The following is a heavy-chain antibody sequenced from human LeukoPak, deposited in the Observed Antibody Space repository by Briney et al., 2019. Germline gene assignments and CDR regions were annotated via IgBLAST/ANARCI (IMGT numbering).Heavy chain of an antibody. CDR2: IYYSGST. CDR1: GGSISSYY. CDR3: ARDRGSVPNYYDSSGYRAFDI. Sequence: PSETLSLTCTVSGGSISSYYWSWIRQPPGKGLEWIGYIYYSGSTNYNPSLKSRVTISVDTSKNQFSLKLSSVTAADTAVYCCARDRGSVPNYYDSSGYRAFDIWGQGTMVTVSS. D-gene: IGHD3-22*01. V-gene: IGHV4-59*01. J-gene: IGHJ3*02.